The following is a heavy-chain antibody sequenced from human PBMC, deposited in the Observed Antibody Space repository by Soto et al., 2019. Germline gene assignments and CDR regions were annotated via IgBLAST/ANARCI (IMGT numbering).Heavy chain of an antibody. V-gene: IGHV1-46*01. CDR2: INPSGGST. J-gene: IGHJ6*02. CDR3: ARGPSDIVVVPAFHNYGMDV. Sequence: ASVKVSCKASGYTFTSYYMHWVRQAPGQGLEWMGIINPSGGSTSYAQKFQGRVSMTRDTSTSTVYMELSSLRSEDTAVYYCARGPSDIVVVPAFHNYGMDVWGQGTTVTVSS. CDR1: GYTFTSYY. D-gene: IGHD2-2*01.